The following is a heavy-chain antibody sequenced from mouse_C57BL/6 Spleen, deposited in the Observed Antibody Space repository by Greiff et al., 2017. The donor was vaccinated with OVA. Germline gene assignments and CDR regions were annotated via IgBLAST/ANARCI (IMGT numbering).Heavy chain of an antibody. J-gene: IGHJ1*03. CDR1: GYTFTSYW. V-gene: IGHV1-52*01. D-gene: IGHD1-1*01. CDR2: IDPSDSET. Sequence: QVQLQQPGAELVRPGSSVKLSCKASGYTFTSYWMHWVKQRPIQGLEWIGNIDPSDSETHYNQKFKDKATLTVDKSSSTAYMQLSSLTSEDSAVYYCARRGDRYYYGGGYFDVGGTGTTVTVAS. CDR3: ARRGDRYYYGGGYFDV.